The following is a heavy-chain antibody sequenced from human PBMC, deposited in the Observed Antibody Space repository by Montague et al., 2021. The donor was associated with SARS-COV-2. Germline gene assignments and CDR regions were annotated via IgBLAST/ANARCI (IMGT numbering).Heavy chain of an antibody. V-gene: IGHV3-30*04. J-gene: IGHJ5*02. CDR3: ARVFSSSGLWFDP. Sequence: SLRLSCAASGFTFSSYAMHWVRQAPGKGLEWVAVISYDGSNKYYSDSXXGRFTISRDNSKNTLYLQMNSLRAEDTAVYYCARVFSSSGLWFDPWGQGTLVTVSS. CDR1: GFTFSSYA. D-gene: IGHD6-19*01. CDR2: ISYDGSNK.